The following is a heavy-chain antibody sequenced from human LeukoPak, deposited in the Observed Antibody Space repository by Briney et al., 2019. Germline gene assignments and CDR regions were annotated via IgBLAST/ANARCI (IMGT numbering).Heavy chain of an antibody. J-gene: IGHJ3*02. CDR1: GFTFSRLA. V-gene: IGHV3-23*01. CDR2: ISGSGGST. D-gene: IGHD7-27*01. CDR3: AKEEPETGDPGFDAFDI. Sequence: GGSLRLSCVASGFTFSRLAMSWVRQAPGKVLEWVSGISGSGGSTYYADSVKGRFTISRDNSKNTLYLQMNSLRAEDTAVYYCAKEEPETGDPGFDAFDIWGQGTMVTVSS.